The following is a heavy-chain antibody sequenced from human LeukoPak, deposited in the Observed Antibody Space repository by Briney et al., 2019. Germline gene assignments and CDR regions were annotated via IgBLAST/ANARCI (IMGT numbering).Heavy chain of an antibody. CDR2: ISTSYSGI. CDR1: GFIVSRYS. CDR3: ARAYCSSITCFE. J-gene: IGHJ4*02. D-gene: IGHD2-2*01. Sequence: GGSLRLSCAASGFIVSRYSMTWVRQAPGKGLEWVSSISTSYSGIYYADSVKGPFTTSRDNAKTSLYLQMDSLRADDTAVYYCARAYCSSITCFEWGQGTLVTVSS. V-gene: IGHV3-48*01.